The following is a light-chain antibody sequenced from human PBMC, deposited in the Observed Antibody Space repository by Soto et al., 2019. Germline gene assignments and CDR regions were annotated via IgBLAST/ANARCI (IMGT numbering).Light chain of an antibody. V-gene: IGKV1-39*01. CDR1: QTINTY. J-gene: IGKJ2*01. CDR3: QQSYSIPRT. CDR2: AAF. Sequence: DIQMTQSQSSLSASVGDRVTITCRASQTINTYLNWYQQKLGKAPKLLIYAAFTLQSGVPSRFSGSGSGTDFTLTISSLQPEDFATYYCQQSYSIPRTFGQGTNLQIK.